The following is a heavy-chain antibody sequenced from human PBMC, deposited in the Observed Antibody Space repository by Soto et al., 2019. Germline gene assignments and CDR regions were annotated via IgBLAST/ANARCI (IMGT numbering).Heavy chain of an antibody. CDR3: ARDSIVVSTTFDP. Sequence: ASVKVSCKASGYTFTSYDINWVRQATGQGLEWMGWMNPNSGNTGYAQKFQGRVTMTRNTSISTAYMELRSLRSDDTAVYYCARDSIVVSTTFDPWGQGTLVTVSS. CDR2: MNPNSGNT. CDR1: GYTFTSYD. V-gene: IGHV1-8*01. D-gene: IGHD2-21*01. J-gene: IGHJ5*02.